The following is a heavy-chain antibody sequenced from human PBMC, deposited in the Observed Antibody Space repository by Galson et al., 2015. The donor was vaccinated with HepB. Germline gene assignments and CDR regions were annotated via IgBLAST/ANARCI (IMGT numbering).Heavy chain of an antibody. V-gene: IGHV3-30*18. CDR3: AKGYDSTGYYSFDY. CDR1: GFTFSHYG. D-gene: IGHD3-9*01. Sequence: SLRLSCAASGFTFSHYGMHWVRQAPGKGLEWVTVVSYDGNLDHYAESAKGRFTISRDNSRNTLYLQMNSLRAEDTAVYFCAKGYDSTGYYSFDYWGQGTLVTVSA. J-gene: IGHJ4*02. CDR2: VSYDGNLD.